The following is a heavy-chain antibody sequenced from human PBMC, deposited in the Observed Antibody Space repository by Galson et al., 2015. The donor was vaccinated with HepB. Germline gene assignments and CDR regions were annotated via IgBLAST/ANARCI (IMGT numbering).Heavy chain of an antibody. Sequence: SVKVSCKASGYTFTSYDINWVRQATGQGLEWMGWMNTNSGNTGYAQKFQGRVTMTRNTSISTAYMELSSLRSEDTAVYYCARRIAAAGTFDYWGQGTLVTVSS. CDR3: ARRIAAAGTFDY. CDR1: GYTFTSYD. CDR2: MNTNSGNT. V-gene: IGHV1-8*01. D-gene: IGHD6-13*01. J-gene: IGHJ4*02.